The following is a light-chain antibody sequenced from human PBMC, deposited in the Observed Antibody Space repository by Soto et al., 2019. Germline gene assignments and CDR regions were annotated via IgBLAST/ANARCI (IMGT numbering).Light chain of an antibody. CDR2: DVS. J-gene: IGLJ2*01. CDR1: SSDVGAYNY. Sequence: QSALTQPASVSGSPGQSITISCTGTSSDVGAYNYVSWYQKHPGKAPKLMIDDVSNRPSGVSNRFSGSKSGNTASLTISGLQAEDEADYYCSSYTSGSTPVVFGGGTKLTVL. V-gene: IGLV2-14*01. CDR3: SSYTSGSTPVV.